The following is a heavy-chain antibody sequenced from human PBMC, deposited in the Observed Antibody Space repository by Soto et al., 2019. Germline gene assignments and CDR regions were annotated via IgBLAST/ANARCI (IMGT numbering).Heavy chain of an antibody. CDR3: ARDIGYYYGWGLGY. CDR1: GFTFSSYG. Sequence: QVQLVESGGGVVQPGRSLRLSCAASGFTFSSYGMHWVRQAPGKGLEWVAVIWYDGSNKYYADSVKGRFTISRDNSKNTLYLQMNSLRAEDTAVYYCARDIGYYYGWGLGYWGQGTLVTVSS. D-gene: IGHD3-10*01. CDR2: IWYDGSNK. V-gene: IGHV3-33*01. J-gene: IGHJ4*02.